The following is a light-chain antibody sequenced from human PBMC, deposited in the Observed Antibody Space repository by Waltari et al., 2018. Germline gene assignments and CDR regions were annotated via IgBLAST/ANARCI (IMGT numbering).Light chain of an antibody. V-gene: IGKV3-11*01. J-gene: IGKJ4*01. CDR3: QQRSNWPLT. CDR1: HSVGWY. CDR2: DAS. Sequence: EIVLTQSPAILSLSPGERATLSCRVSHSVGWYLAWYQQRPGQSPRLLIYDASNRATGIPARFSGSGSETDFTLTISSLEPEDFAVYYCQQRSNWPLTFGGGTRVEI.